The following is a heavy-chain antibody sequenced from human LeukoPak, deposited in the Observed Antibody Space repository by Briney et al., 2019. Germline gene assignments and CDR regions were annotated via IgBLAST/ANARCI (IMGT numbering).Heavy chain of an antibody. CDR3: XKLXILYCSSTSCYL. CDR1: GFTFSSYA. CDR2: ISGSGGST. J-gene: IGHJ4*02. Sequence: GGSLRLSCAASGFTFSSYAMSWVRQAPGKGLEWVSAISGSGGSTYYADSVKGRFTISRDNSKNTLYLQMNSLRAEDTAVYYCXKLXILYCSSTSCYLWGQGTLVTVSS. D-gene: IGHD2-2*01. V-gene: IGHV3-23*01.